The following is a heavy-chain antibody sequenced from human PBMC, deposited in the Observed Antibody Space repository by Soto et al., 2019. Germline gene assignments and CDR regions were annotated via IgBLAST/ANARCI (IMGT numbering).Heavy chain of an antibody. V-gene: IGHV3-49*03. CDR2: IRSKAYGGTT. CDR3: TRGPSSSWSGYWFDP. J-gene: IGHJ5*02. D-gene: IGHD6-13*01. CDR1: GLTFGDYA. Sequence: GGSLILSCTASGLTFGDYAMSWFRQAPGKGLEWVGFIRSKAYGGTTEYAASVKGRFTISRDDSKSIAYLQMNSLKTEDTAVYYCTRGPSSSWSGYWFDPWGQGTLVTVSS.